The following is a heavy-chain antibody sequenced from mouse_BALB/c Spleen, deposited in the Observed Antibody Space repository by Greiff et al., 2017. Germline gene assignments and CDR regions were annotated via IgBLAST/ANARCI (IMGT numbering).Heavy chain of an antibody. CDR3: ARCTSATWFAD. Sequence: VQLQQSGPELVKPGASVKLSCKTSGYTFTEYTMPWVKQSHGKSLEWIGGINPNNGGTSYNKKFKGKATLTVDKSSSTAYRELRRLTSEESAVYYCARCTSATWFADWGEGTLVTVSA. J-gene: IGHJ3*01. D-gene: IGHD1-2*01. V-gene: IGHV1-18*01. CDR1: GYTFTEYT. CDR2: INPNNGGT.